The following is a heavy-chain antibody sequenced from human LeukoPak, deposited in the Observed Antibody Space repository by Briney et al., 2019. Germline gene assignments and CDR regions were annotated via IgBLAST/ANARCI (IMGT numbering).Heavy chain of an antibody. J-gene: IGHJ6*02. V-gene: IGHV4-34*01. Sequence: SETLSLTCAVYGGSFSGYYWSWIRQPPGKGLEWIGEINHSGSTNYNPSLKSRVTISVDTSKNQFSLKLSSVTAADTAVYYCARLRGVISYYYYGMDVWGQGTTVTVS. CDR1: GGSFSGYY. CDR2: INHSGST. CDR3: ARLRGVISYYYYGMDV. D-gene: IGHD3-10*01.